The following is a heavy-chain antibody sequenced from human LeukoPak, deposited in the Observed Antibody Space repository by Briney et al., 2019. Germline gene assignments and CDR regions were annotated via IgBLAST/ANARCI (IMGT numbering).Heavy chain of an antibody. CDR1: GGSISSYY. Sequence: SETLSLTCTVSGGSISSYYWSWIRQPPGKGLEWIGYIYYSGSTNYNPSLKSRVTISVDTSKKQFSLKLRSVTAADTAVYYCARDIGTPYYYDSSGYYSGWFDPWGQGTLVTVSS. J-gene: IGHJ5*02. V-gene: IGHV4-59*01. CDR2: IYYSGST. CDR3: ARDIGTPYYYDSSGYYSGWFDP. D-gene: IGHD3-22*01.